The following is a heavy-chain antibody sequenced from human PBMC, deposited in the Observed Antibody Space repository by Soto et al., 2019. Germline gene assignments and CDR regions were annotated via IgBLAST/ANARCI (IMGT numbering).Heavy chain of an antibody. CDR3: VKDSARTVVVPAGEGDNRFDP. D-gene: IGHD2-2*01. CDR2: ISGSGSNT. V-gene: IGHV3-11*06. Sequence: QVQLVESGGGLVKPGESLRLSCAASGFTFSDYFMAWIRQAPGKGLEWVSFISGSGSNTKYADSVKGRFTVSRDNAKNSLYLQMNSLRAEDTAVYYCVKDSARTVVVPAGEGDNRFDPWGQGTLVTVSS. CDR1: GFTFSDYF. J-gene: IGHJ5*02.